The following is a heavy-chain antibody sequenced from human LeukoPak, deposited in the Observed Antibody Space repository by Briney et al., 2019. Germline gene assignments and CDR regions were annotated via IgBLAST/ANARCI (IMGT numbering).Heavy chain of an antibody. J-gene: IGHJ4*02. Sequence: PGGSLRLSCAASGFTFSSYSMNWVRQAPGKGLEWVSSISSSSSYIYYADSVKGRFTISRDNAKNSLYLQMNSLRAEDTAVYYCAKDFAVHGPYDYWGQGTLVTVSS. CDR3: AKDFAVHGPYDY. CDR1: GFTFSSYS. V-gene: IGHV3-21*04. CDR2: ISSSSSYI. D-gene: IGHD3-10*01.